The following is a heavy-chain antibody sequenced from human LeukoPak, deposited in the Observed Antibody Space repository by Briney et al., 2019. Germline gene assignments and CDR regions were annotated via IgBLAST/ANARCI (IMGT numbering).Heavy chain of an antibody. V-gene: IGHV1-18*01. CDR2: ISAYNGNT. D-gene: IGHD6-19*01. CDR3: AREGSSGWYGVDY. Sequence: ASVKVSCKASGYTLSIYGISWVRQAPGQGLEWMGWISAYNGNTAHAQKLQDRVTMTTDTSTSTAYMELRSLRSDDTAVYYCAREGSSGWYGVDYWGQGTLVTVSS. J-gene: IGHJ4*02. CDR1: GYTLSIYG.